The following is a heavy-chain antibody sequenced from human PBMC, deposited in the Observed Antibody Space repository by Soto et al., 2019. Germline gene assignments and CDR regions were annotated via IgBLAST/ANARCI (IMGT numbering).Heavy chain of an antibody. J-gene: IGHJ4*02. CDR1: GGSISSYY. Sequence: PSETLSLTCTVSGGSISSYYWSWIRQPPGKGLEWIGYIYYSGSTNYNPSLKSRVTISVDTSKNQFSLKLSSVTAADTAVYYCARGLHYDSSGYSFRYFDYWGQGTLVTVSS. CDR2: IYYSGST. D-gene: IGHD3-22*01. CDR3: ARGLHYDSSGYSFRYFDY. V-gene: IGHV4-59*01.